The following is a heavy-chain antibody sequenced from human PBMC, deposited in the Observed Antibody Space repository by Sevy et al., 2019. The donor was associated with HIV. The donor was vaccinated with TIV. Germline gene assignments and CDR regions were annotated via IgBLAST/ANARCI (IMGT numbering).Heavy chain of an antibody. D-gene: IGHD6-19*01. J-gene: IGHJ4*02. V-gene: IGHV3-53*01. CDR3: ARAGYSSGWYGH. Sequence: GGSLKLSGAASGFTVSANNMSWFRRPPGKGREGAPVIYTGGSPYYADSVKGRFTISRSNSKNTLYLQMNSLRAEDTAVYYCARAGYSSGWYGHWGQGTLVTVS. CDR1: GFTVSANN. CDR2: IYTGGSP.